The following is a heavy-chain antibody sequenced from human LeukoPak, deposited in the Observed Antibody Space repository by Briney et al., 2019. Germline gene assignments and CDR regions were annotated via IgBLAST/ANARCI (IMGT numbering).Heavy chain of an antibody. V-gene: IGHV3-33*01. D-gene: IGHD3-22*01. Sequence: GGSLRLSSEALEFIFTIYGMHLVRQAPGKGLEWVASIWYDGSNRYHADSVKGRFTISRDNSKSTLYLQMNSLRAEDTAVYYWAPPRNNYYSSCYSALDYWGQGTLVTVSS. J-gene: IGHJ4*02. CDR2: IWYDGSNR. CDR1: EFIFTIYG. CDR3: APPRNNYYSSCYSALDY.